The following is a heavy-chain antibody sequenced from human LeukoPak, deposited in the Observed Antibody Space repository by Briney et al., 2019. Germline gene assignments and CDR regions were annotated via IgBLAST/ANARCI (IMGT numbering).Heavy chain of an antibody. CDR2: IKQDGSEK. CDR1: GYSFTSYW. V-gene: IGHV3-7*01. J-gene: IGHJ4*02. D-gene: IGHD5-24*01. CDR3: ARVARVGGGYGYNSGLFDY. Sequence: GESLKISCKGSGYSFTSYWIGWVRRAPGKGLEWVANIKQDGSEKYYVDSMKGRFTISRDNAKNSLYLQMNSLRAEDTAVYYCARVARVGGGYGYNSGLFDYWGQGTLVTVSS.